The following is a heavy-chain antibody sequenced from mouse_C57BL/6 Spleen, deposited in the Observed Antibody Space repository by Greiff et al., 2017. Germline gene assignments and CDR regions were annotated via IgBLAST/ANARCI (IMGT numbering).Heavy chain of an antibody. J-gene: IGHJ2*01. Sequence: EVKLVESGGDLVKPGGSLKLSCAASGFTFSSYGMSWVRQTPDKRLEWVATISSGGSYTYYPDSVKGRFTISRDNAKNTLNLQMCSLRSVYTTMYYCARLVTGFDCWGQGTTLPVSS. V-gene: IGHV5-6*01. CDR3: ARLVTGFDC. CDR2: ISSGGSYT. CDR1: GFTFSSYG. D-gene: IGHD4-1*01.